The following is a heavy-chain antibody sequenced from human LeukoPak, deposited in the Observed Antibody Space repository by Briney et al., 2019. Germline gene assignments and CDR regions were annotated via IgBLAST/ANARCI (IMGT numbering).Heavy chain of an antibody. CDR3: AQVSRYCRL. D-gene: IGHD3-16*01. CDR2: ISYSGST. J-gene: IGHJ4*02. Sequence: SETLSHTFTFTGASMISEYWSWLRQPPGKGLEWIGYISYSGSTNYNPSLKSRVTISIDTSKNQFSLKLNSVTAADTAVYYCAQVSRYCRLGGRGTLVTVSS. CDR1: GASMISEY. V-gene: IGHV4-59*01.